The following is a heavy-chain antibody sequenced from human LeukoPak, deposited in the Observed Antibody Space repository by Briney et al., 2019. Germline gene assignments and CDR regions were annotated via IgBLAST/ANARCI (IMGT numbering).Heavy chain of an antibody. J-gene: IGHJ4*02. CDR1: GFTFSSYG. CDR3: AKDPPVWFGELFVFDY. CDR2: ISGSGGST. D-gene: IGHD3-10*01. V-gene: IGHV3-23*01. Sequence: GGSLRLSCAASGFTFSSYGMHWVRQAPGKGLEWVSAISGSGGSTYYADSVKGRFTISRDNSKNTLYLQMNSLRAEDTAVYYCAKDPPVWFGELFVFDYWGQGTLVTVSS.